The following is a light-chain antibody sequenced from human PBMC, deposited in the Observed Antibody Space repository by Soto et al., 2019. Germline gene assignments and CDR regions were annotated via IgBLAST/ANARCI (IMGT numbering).Light chain of an antibody. J-gene: IGKJ5*01. CDR2: EAT. CDR1: QTVDNF. Sequence: EIVLTQSPVIVSLSPGERATLSCRASQTVDNFLAWYQLKPGKAPRLLIYEATKRASGIPVRFTGSGSGADFILTISNIEAEDVAIYCCQQRKKWPPITFGQGTRLDIK. V-gene: IGKV3-11*01. CDR3: QQRKKWPPIT.